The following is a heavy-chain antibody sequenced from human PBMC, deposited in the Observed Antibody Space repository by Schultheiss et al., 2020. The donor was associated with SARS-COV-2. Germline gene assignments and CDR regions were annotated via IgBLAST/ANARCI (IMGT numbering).Heavy chain of an antibody. D-gene: IGHD2-2*02. Sequence: SETLSLTCAVSGYSISSGYYWGWIRQPPGKGLEWIGSIYHSGSTYYNPSLKSRVTISVDTSKNQFSLKLSSVTAADTAVYYCARLGYCSSTSCYKEYWGQGTLVTVSS. V-gene: IGHV4-38-2*01. CDR1: GYSISSGYY. J-gene: IGHJ4*02. CDR2: IYHSGST. CDR3: ARLGYCSSTSCYKEY.